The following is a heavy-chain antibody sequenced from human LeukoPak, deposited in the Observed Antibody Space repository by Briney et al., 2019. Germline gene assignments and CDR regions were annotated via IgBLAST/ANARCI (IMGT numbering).Heavy chain of an antibody. Sequence: GGSLRLSCAASGFTFSSYSMNWVRQAPGKGLEWVSSISSSSSYIYYADSVEGRFTISRDNAKNSLYLQMNSLRAEDTAVYYCARDRRFQWLWLDYWGQGTLVTVSS. CDR2: ISSSSSYI. J-gene: IGHJ4*02. D-gene: IGHD6-19*01. V-gene: IGHV3-21*01. CDR1: GFTFSSYS. CDR3: ARDRRFQWLWLDY.